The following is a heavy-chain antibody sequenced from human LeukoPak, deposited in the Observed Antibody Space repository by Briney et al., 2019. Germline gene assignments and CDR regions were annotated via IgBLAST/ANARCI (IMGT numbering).Heavy chain of an antibody. Sequence: GGSLRLSCAASGFTFSGHWMSWVRQAPGKGLEWVSVIYSGGSTYYADSVKGRFTISRDNSKNTLYLQMNSLRAEDTAVYYCARDIYSSGPPWYWGQGTLVTVSS. CDR2: IYSGGST. J-gene: IGHJ4*02. CDR3: ARDIYSSGPPWY. D-gene: IGHD6-19*01. V-gene: IGHV3-53*01. CDR1: GFTFSGHW.